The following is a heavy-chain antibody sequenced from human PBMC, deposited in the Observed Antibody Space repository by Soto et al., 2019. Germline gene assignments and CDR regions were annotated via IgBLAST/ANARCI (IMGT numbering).Heavy chain of an antibody. CDR1: GYTFTTYG. V-gene: IGHV1-18*01. CDR2: ISGYNGHT. D-gene: IGHD3-16*01. J-gene: IGHJ6*02. Sequence: QVQLVQSGAEVRKPGASVKVSCKASGYTFTTYGISWVRQAPGQGLEWMGWISGYNGHTKYAQKFQGRVTMTTETSTNTVYMDLRNLRSDDTAVYYCAREGEMPYYYYGLDAWGQGTTVNVSS. CDR3: AREGEMPYYYYGLDA.